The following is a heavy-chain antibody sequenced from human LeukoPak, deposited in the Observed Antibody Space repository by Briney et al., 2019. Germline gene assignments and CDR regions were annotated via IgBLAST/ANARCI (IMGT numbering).Heavy chain of an antibody. V-gene: IGHV4-39*01. J-gene: IGHJ4*02. Sequence: TSSQTLSLTCTISDGSVSSGTYYWGWIRPTPGKGLEWIGSIHYSGSSYYNPSLKRRTAIFVGTSRDQVSMDLSYVTAADTALYYCVRHISANTGYFASCGQGTLVTASS. CDR1: DGSVSSGTYY. CDR3: VRHISANTGYFAS. CDR2: IHYSGSS.